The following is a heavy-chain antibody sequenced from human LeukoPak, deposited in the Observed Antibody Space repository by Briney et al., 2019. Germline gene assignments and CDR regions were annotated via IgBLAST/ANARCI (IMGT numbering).Heavy chain of an antibody. J-gene: IGHJ4*02. CDR1: GFTFSRSA. Sequence: GSLRLSCAASGFTFSRSAMRWVRQAPRKGLEWVSGIGGNSKTHYADSVEGRFTISRDSSRNILYLQMNNLRVEDTAIYYCAKDILRWSFDYWGQGTLVTVSS. CDR3: AKDILRWSFDY. D-gene: IGHD4-23*01. V-gene: IGHV3-23*01. CDR2: IGGNSKT.